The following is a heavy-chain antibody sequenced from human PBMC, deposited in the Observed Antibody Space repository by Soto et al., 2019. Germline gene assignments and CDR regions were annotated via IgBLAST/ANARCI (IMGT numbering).Heavy chain of an antibody. CDR2: ISSTGSSI. Sequence: VQLVESGGGLVKPGGSLRLSCAASGLTFSDSYLNWIRHAPGKGLEWLAYISSTGSSIFYAGSVKGRFTISRDNAKNSLYLQMNSLRAEDTALYYCARLRFGAWGYAMDVWGQGTTVTVSS. CDR3: ARLRFGAWGYAMDV. J-gene: IGHJ6*02. CDR1: GLTFSDSY. V-gene: IGHV3-11*01. D-gene: IGHD3-10*01.